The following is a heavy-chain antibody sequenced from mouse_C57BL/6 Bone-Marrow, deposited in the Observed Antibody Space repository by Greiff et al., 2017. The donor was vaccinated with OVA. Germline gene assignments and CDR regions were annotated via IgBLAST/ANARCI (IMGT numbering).Heavy chain of an antibody. Sequence: EVQRVESGGDLVKPGGSLKLSCAASGFTFSSYGMSWVRQTPDKRLEWVATISSGGSYTYYPDSVKGRFTISRDNAKNTLYLQMSSLKSEDTAMYYCARQNLYFDYWGQGTTLTVSS. V-gene: IGHV5-6*01. CDR2: ISSGGSYT. CDR1: GFTFSSYG. J-gene: IGHJ2*01. CDR3: ARQNLYFDY.